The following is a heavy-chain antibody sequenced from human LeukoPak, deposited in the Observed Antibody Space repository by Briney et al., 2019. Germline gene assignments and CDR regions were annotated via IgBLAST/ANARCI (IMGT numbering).Heavy chain of an antibody. CDR3: VRDRGYCSGGTCYALWDY. J-gene: IGHJ4*02. Sequence: GGSLRLSCAASGFTFSNYWMTWVRQAPGKGLEWVAHIKEDGGEKHYVDPVKGRFTISRDNAKNSLYLQMNGLRAEDTAMYYCVRDRGYCSGGTCYALWDYWGQGTLVTVSS. V-gene: IGHV3-7*01. CDR2: IKEDGGEK. CDR1: GFTFSNYW. D-gene: IGHD2-15*01.